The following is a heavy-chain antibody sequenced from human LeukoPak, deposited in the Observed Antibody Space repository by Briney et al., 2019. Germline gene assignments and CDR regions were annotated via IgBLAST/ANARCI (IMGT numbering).Heavy chain of an antibody. Sequence: SETLSLTCSVSGDSIKSYYWSWIRQPPGEGLEWIGYIYDSGSTNYNPSLKSRVTISVDTSKSQFSLKLSSVTAADTAVYYCARSYGSGSKLDYWGQGTLVTVSS. V-gene: IGHV4-59*01. J-gene: IGHJ4*02. CDR3: ARSYGSGSKLDY. CDR1: GDSIKSYY. D-gene: IGHD3-10*01. CDR2: IYDSGST.